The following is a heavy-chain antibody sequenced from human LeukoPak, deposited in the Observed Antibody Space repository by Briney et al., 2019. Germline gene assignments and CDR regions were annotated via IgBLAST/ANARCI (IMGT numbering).Heavy chain of an antibody. CDR1: GFTFNSRA. D-gene: IGHD1-26*01. J-gene: IGHJ4*02. V-gene: IGHV3-23*01. Sequence: LGGSLRLSFAASGFTFNSRAMSWVRPAPGKGLEWVSAISGSGGSTYYADSVKGRFTISRDNSRNTLYLQMNSLRAEDTAVYYCAKDLSYYLTEFDYWGQGTLVTVSS. CDR3: AKDLSYYLTEFDY. CDR2: ISGSGGST.